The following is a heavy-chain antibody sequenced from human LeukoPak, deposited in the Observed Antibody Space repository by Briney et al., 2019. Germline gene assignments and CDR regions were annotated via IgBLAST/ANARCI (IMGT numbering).Heavy chain of an antibody. CDR2: INHSGST. CDR1: PGSFSTYY. J-gene: IGHJ4*02. D-gene: IGHD3-16*02. CDR3: ATRYY. V-gene: IGHV4-34*01. Sequence: SETLSLTCTVPPGSFSTYYSSWIRQPPGKGLEWIGEINHSGSTNYNPSLKIRVTISVDTSKNQFYLKLRSVTAADTAVYYCATRYYWGEGTLVTVSS.